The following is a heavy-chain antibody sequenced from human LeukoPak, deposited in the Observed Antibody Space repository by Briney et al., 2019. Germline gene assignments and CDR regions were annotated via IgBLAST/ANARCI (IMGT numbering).Heavy chain of an antibody. V-gene: IGHV3-23*01. D-gene: IGHD3-10*01. CDR3: ARANSRSTMVRGVIIRGWFDP. CDR2: IGPSGDKT. J-gene: IGHJ5*02. CDR1: GFTFSTYG. Sequence: GGTLRLSCAASGFTFSTYGMNWVRQAPGKGLEWVSGIGPSGDKTYYADSVKGRFTISRDNAKNSLYLQMNSLRAEDTALYYCARANSRSTMVRGVIIRGWFDPWGQGTLVTVSS.